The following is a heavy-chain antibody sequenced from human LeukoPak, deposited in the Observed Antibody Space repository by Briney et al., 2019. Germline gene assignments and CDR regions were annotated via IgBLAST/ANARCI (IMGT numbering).Heavy chain of an antibody. Sequence: SETLSLTCTVSGGSISSCYWSWIRQPPGKGLEWIGYISYSGSTNYNPALKNRVTIIVETSKNQISLKLSSVISGEETAYYCARVGPYYDILTGTPPAVYFDYWGQRTLVTASS. J-gene: IGHJ4*02. CDR3: ARVGPYYDILTGTPPAVYFDY. CDR2: ISYSGST. D-gene: IGHD3-9*01. V-gene: IGHV4-59*01. CDR1: GGSISSCY.